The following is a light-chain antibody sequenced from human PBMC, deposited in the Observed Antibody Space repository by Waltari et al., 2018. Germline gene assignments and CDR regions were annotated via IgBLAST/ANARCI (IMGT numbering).Light chain of an antibody. CDR3: QQYKQWPLT. Sequence: DIVMTQSPDSLAVSLGERATINCKSSQSLSSSLAWYQQKPGQAPRLLIYGAYPRATGIPARFSGSGSGTEFTLTISSLQSEDFAIYYCQQYKQWPLTFVQGTRLEIK. V-gene: IGKV3-15*01. CDR2: GAY. CDR1: QSLSSS. J-gene: IGKJ5*01.